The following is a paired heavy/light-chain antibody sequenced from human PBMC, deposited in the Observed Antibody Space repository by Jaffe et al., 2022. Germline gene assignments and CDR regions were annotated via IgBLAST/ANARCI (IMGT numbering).Heavy chain of an antibody. D-gene: IGHD3-22*01. CDR1: GASITSYY. Sequence: QVQLQESGPGLVRPSETLSLTCTVSGASITSYYWTWIRQPPGKGLEWIGYFYYSVSTSYNPSLRSRVTISADTSENQFSLKLTSVTAADSAVYYCARGPLSHRDSFDIWGQGITVTVSS. J-gene: IGHJ3*02. V-gene: IGHV4-59*01. CDR2: FYYSVST. CDR3: ARGPLSHRDSFDI.
Light chain of an antibody. V-gene: IGLV3-19*01. CDR2: GKN. CDR1: SLRSYY. CDR3: NSRDSSGNYVV. Sequence: SSELTQDPAVSVALGQTVRITCQGDSLRSYYAGWYQQKPGQAPVLVIYGKNNRPSGIPDRFSGSSSGNTASLTITGAQAEDEADYYCNSRDSSGNYVVFGGGTKLTVL. J-gene: IGLJ2*01.